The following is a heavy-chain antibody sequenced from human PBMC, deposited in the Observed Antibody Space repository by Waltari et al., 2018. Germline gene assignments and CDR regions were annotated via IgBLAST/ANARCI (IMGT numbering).Heavy chain of an antibody. Sequence: EVQLVESGGGLLQRGGSLRLSCAGSGFDVSSSYMNWVRQAPGKGLEWVSGSNSGGNTYYADSVKGRFTISRDNSKNTLYLQMNSLRAEDTAVYYCAKDRSYGHSLANWGQGTLVTVSS. D-gene: IGHD4-17*01. V-gene: IGHV3-53*01. CDR2: SNSGGNT. J-gene: IGHJ4*02. CDR3: AKDRSYGHSLAN. CDR1: GFDVSSSY.